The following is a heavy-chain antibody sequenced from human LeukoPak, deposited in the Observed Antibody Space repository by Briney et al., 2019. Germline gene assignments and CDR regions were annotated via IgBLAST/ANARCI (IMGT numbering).Heavy chain of an antibody. CDR3: VRGGRVVKSLFGMDV. D-gene: IGHD3-3*01. J-gene: IGHJ6*02. V-gene: IGHV4-59*01. CDR2: ISYSGST. CDR1: GGSISTYY. Sequence: SETLSLTCTVSGGSISTYYWCWIRQSPGEGLEWIGYISYSGSTNYNPSLKSRVTISVDRPKHQFSLKLSSVTAADTAVYYCVRGGRVVKSLFGMDVWGQGTTVTVSS.